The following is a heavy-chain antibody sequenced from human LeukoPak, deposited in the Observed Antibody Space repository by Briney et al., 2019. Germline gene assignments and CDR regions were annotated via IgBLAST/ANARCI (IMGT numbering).Heavy chain of an antibody. V-gene: IGHV1-46*01. Sequence: ASVKVSCKASGYTFTSYDINWVRQAPGQGLEWMGIINPSGGSTSYAQKFQGRVTMTRDTSTSTVYMELSSLRSEDTAVYYCARFLDKNYYYYGMDVWGQGTTVTVSS. CDR2: INPSGGST. CDR1: GYTFTSYD. J-gene: IGHJ6*02. D-gene: IGHD3-3*01. CDR3: ARFLDKNYYYYGMDV.